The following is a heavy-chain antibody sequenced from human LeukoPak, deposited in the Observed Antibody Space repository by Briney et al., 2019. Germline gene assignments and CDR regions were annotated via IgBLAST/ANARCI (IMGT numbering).Heavy chain of an antibody. D-gene: IGHD6-13*01. CDR1: GFTFSDTW. CDR2: ISSSSSYI. V-gene: IGHV3-21*01. Sequence: GGSLRLSCAASGFTFSDTWTNWVRQAPGKGLEWVSSISSSSSYIYYADSVKGRFTISRDNAKNSLYLQMNSLRAEDTAVYYCARDRDSSSWYTHDYWGQGTLVTVSS. CDR3: ARDRDSSSWYTHDY. J-gene: IGHJ4*02.